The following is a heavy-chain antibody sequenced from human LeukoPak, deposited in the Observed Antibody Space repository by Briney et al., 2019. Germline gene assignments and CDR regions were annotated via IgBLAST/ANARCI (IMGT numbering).Heavy chain of an antibody. V-gene: IGHV4-59*01. CDR1: GGFISNYY. Sequence: SETLSLTCTVSGGFISNYYWSWIRQPPGKGLEWIGYIYYSGSTDYNPSLKSRVTISVDTSKNQLSLKLNSVTAVDTAVYYCARGQVDTHFDYWGPGTLVTVSS. J-gene: IGHJ4*02. CDR3: ARGQVDTHFDY. D-gene: IGHD2-2*02. CDR2: IYYSGST.